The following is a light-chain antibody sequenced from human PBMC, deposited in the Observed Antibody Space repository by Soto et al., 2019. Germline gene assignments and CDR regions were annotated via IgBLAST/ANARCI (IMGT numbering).Light chain of an antibody. V-gene: IGKV4-1*01. CDR1: QRVLYSSNNKNY. CDR2: WAS. CDR3: QQYESTPPT. Sequence: DIVMTQSPDSLAGSLGERATINCKSSQRVLYSSNNKNYLAWYQQRPGQPPKLLIYWASTRESGVPDRFSGSGSGTDFTLTINSLQAEDVAVYYCQQYESTPPTFGQGTKLEIK. J-gene: IGKJ2*01.